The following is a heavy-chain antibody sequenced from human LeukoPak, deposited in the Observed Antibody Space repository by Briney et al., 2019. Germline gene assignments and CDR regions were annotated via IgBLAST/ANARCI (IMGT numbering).Heavy chain of an antibody. CDR2: IYYSGST. V-gene: IGHV4-59*12. Sequence: SETLSLTCTVSGGSISSYYWSWIRQPPGKGLEWIGYIYYSGSTNYNPSLKSRVTISVDTSKNQFSLKLSSVTAADTAVYYCARTGGNGYYFDYWGQGTLVTVSS. CDR3: ARTGGNGYYFDY. J-gene: IGHJ4*02. D-gene: IGHD4-23*01. CDR1: GGSISSYY.